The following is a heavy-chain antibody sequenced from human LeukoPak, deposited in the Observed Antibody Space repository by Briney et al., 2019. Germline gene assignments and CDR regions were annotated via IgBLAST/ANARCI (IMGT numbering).Heavy chain of an antibody. CDR3: ARKRLSADSFDI. CDR1: GDSVSSNSTA. V-gene: IGHV6-1*01. Sequence: SQTLSLTCAISGDSVSSNSTAWNWIRQSPSRGLEWLGRTDYRSKWYNDYTGSVKSRITFNPDTSKNQCSRHLNSATPEATAVYYCARKRLSADSFDIWGQGTLVTASS. CDR2: TDYRSKWYN. D-gene: IGHD4/OR15-4a*01. J-gene: IGHJ3*02.